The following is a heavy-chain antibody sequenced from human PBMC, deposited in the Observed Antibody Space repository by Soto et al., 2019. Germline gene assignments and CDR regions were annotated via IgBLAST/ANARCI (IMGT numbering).Heavy chain of an antibody. Sequence: QVQLQESGPGLVKPSQTLSLTCTVSGGSISSRGFYWTWIRQHPGKGLEWIGYIYYSGSTYYNPSLKSRVTISPDTSKNQFSLKLDSVTAADTAVHYCARAYSSWYWDYWGQGTLVTVSS. D-gene: IGHD6-13*01. CDR3: ARAYSSWYWDY. J-gene: IGHJ4*02. CDR2: IYYSGST. CDR1: GGSISSRGFY. V-gene: IGHV4-31*03.